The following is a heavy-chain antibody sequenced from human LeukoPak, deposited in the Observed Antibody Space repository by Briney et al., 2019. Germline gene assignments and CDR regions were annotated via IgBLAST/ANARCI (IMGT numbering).Heavy chain of an antibody. Sequence: PGGSLRLSCAASGFTFSSYDMHWVRQATGKGLEWVSAIGTAGDTYYPGSVKGRFTISRENAKNSLYLQMNSLRAGDTAVYYCARGFGELSDDAFDIWGQGTMVTVSS. J-gene: IGHJ3*02. D-gene: IGHD3-10*01. CDR3: ARGFGELSDDAFDI. V-gene: IGHV3-13*01. CDR1: GFTFSSYD. CDR2: IGTAGDT.